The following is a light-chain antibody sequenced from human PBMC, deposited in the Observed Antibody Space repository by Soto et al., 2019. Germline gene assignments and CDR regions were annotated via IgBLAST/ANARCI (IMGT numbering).Light chain of an antibody. CDR3: QQSYSTPLT. CDR2: AAS. Sequence: DIQMTQSPSSLSASVGARVTITCRASQSISSYLNWYQQKPGKAPKLLIYAASSLQSGVPSRFSGSGSGTDFTPTISSLQPEDFATYYCQQSYSTPLTFGGGTKVDIK. CDR1: QSISSY. J-gene: IGKJ4*01. V-gene: IGKV1-39*01.